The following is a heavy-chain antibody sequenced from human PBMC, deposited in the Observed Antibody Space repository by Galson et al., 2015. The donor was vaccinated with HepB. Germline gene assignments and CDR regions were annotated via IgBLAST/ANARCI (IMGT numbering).Heavy chain of an antibody. J-gene: IGHJ4*02. CDR1: GGTFSSYA. CDR2: IIPIFGTA. V-gene: IGHV1-69*13. D-gene: IGHD3-22*01. Sequence: SVKVSCKASGGTFSSYAISWVRQAPGQGLEWMGGIIPIFGTANYAQKFQGRVTITADESTSTAYMELSSLRSEDTAVYYCARGERAYYYDSSGRGYFDYWGQGTLVTVSS. CDR3: ARGERAYYYDSSGRGYFDY.